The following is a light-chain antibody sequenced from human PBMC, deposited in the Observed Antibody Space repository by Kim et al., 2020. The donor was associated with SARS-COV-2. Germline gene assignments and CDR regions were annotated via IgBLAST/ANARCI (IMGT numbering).Light chain of an antibody. J-gene: IGLJ3*02. V-gene: IGLV7-43*01. CDR1: TGAVTSGYY. CDR2: NTG. CDR3: LLFYGGAWV. Sequence: PGGTVTLTCGSGTGAVTSGYYPNWFQQKPGQAPRALIYNTGNKYSWTPARFSGSLLGDKAALTLSNVQPEDEAEYYCLLFYGGAWVFGGGTKLTVL.